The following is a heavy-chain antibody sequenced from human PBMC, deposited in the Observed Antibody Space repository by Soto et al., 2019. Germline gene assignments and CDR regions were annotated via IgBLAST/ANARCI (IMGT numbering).Heavy chain of an antibody. J-gene: IGHJ4*02. CDR2: MNPNSGST. CDR1: GYTFTSYD. D-gene: IGHD5-12*01. CDR3: ARGPFLGYSGYDRLDY. Sequence: GASVKVSCKASGYTFTSYDINWVRQATGQGLEWMGWMNPNSGSTNYNPSLKSRVTISVDTSKNQFSLKLSSVTAADTAVYYCARGPFLGYSGYDRLDYWGQGTLVTVSS. V-gene: IGHV1-8*01.